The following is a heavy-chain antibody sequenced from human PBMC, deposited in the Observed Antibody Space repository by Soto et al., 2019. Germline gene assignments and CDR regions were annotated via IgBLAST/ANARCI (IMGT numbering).Heavy chain of an antibody. CDR2: ITPLLDVS. D-gene: IGHD3-16*01. J-gene: IGHJ4*02. CDR1: AHTFNTYI. CDR3: VLGHYYES. V-gene: IGHV1-69*02. Sequence: QVQLVQSGAEVRKPGSSVKVSCKASAHTFNTYILGWVRQAPGQGLEWMGRITPLLDVSNYAQTFQGRVTITADKSTSTVYMDLSSLPYEDTAVYYCVLGHYYESWGQGTLVTVSS.